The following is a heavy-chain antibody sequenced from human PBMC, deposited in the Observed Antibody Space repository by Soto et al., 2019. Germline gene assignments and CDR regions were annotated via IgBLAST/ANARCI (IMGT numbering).Heavy chain of an antibody. Sequence: SETLSLTCTVSGGSISSSSYYWGWIRQPPGKGLEWIGSIYYSGSTYYNPSLKSRVTISVDTSKNQFSLKLSSVTAADTAVYYCARHTGIVGATTFPNPFDYWGQGTLVTVSS. V-gene: IGHV4-39*01. D-gene: IGHD1-26*01. CDR2: IYYSGST. CDR1: GGSISSSSYY. J-gene: IGHJ4*02. CDR3: ARHTGIVGATTFPNPFDY.